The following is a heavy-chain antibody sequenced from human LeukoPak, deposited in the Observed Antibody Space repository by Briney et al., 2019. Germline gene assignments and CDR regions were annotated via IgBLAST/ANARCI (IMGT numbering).Heavy chain of an antibody. CDR1: GYNFTVYW. V-gene: IGHV5-51*01. CDR3: ARPDDYGGKPAAFDI. Sequence: HGESLKISCKGSGYNFTVYWIGWVRQMPGKGLEWMGIIYPGDSDTRYSPSFQGQVTISADKSISTAYLEWSSLKASDTAMYYCARPDDYGGKPAAFDIWGQGTMVTVSS. J-gene: IGHJ3*02. D-gene: IGHD4-23*01. CDR2: IYPGDSDT.